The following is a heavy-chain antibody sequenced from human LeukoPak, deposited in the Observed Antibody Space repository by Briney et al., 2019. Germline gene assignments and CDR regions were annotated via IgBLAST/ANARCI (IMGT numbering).Heavy chain of an antibody. Sequence: SETLSLTCTVSGGSINSYYWSWIRQPPGKGLEWIGYISYSGSTNYSPSLKSRVTISEDTSKNQFYLKLSSVTAADTAVYYCASGGYYGSGAFHIWGQGTMDTVSS. J-gene: IGHJ3*02. CDR1: GGSINSYY. V-gene: IGHV4-59*01. D-gene: IGHD3-10*01. CDR2: ISYSGST. CDR3: ASGGYYGSGAFHI.